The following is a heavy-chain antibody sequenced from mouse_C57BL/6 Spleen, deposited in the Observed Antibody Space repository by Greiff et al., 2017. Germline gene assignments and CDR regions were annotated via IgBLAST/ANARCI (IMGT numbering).Heavy chain of an antibody. CDR3: ARSPFITTVVDYAMDY. V-gene: IGHV1-22*01. D-gene: IGHD1-1*01. CDR1: GYTFTDYN. Sequence: EVKLQESGPELVKPGASVKMSCKASGYTFTDYNMHWVKQSHGKSLEWIGYINPNNGGTSYNQKFKGKATLTVNKSSSTAYMELRSLTSEDSAVYYCARSPFITTVVDYAMDYWGQGTSVTVSS. CDR2: INPNNGGT. J-gene: IGHJ4*01.